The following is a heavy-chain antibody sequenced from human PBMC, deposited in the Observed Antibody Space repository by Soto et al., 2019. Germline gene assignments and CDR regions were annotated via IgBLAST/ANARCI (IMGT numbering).Heavy chain of an antibody. V-gene: IGHV4-34*12. J-gene: IGHJ4*02. D-gene: IGHD3-22*01. CDR3: ARPHYDTNTFYSYFDY. CDR2: ILHGGST. CDR1: GGSFSGYS. Sequence: SETLSLTCAVYGGSFSGYSWSWFRQPPGKWLEWIGEILHGGSTNYSPSLKSRVTISVDTSKNQFSLELRSVTAADTAVYYCARPHYDTNTFYSYFDYWGQGXLVTVYS.